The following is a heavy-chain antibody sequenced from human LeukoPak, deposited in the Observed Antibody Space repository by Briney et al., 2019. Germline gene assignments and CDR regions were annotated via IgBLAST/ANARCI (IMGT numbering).Heavy chain of an antibody. CDR3: AREGGQWLERSFDH. V-gene: IGHV4-39*07. Sequence: TSETLSLTCTVSGGSISSSSYHWGWIRQPPGKGLEWIGNIYYSGSTYYNPSLNSRVTISVDTAKNQFSLKLTSVTAADTAVYYCAREGGQWLERSFDHWGQGTLVTVSS. CDR1: GGSISSSSYH. J-gene: IGHJ4*02. CDR2: IYYSGST. D-gene: IGHD6-19*01.